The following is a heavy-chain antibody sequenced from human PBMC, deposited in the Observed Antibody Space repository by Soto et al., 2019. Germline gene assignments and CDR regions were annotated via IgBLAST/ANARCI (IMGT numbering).Heavy chain of an antibody. CDR1: GYTFTSYA. J-gene: IGHJ4*02. D-gene: IGHD5-12*01. CDR2: INAANGNT. V-gene: IGHV1-3*05. Sequence: QVQLVQSGAEEKKPGASVKVSCKASGYTFTSYAIHWVRQAPGQRLEWMGWINAANGNTKYSQKFQVRVTITRYTSASTDYMELSSLKSADAAVYYWARGIWWVFDSWGQGTLVTVSS. CDR3: ARGIWWVFDS.